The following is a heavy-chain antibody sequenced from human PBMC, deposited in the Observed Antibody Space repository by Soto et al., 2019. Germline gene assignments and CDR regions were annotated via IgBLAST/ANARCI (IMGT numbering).Heavy chain of an antibody. CDR2: ISSGSGTM. CDR1: GFTFRDFD. D-gene: IGHD4-4*01. V-gene: IGHV3-48*02. Sequence: PGGSLRLSCAASGFTFRDFDMYWVRQAPGKGLEWLSYISSGSGTMYNADSVKGRFTISRDNAKNSLYLQMNSLRDEDTAVYYCARPEKTTAYYYYAMDVWGQGTTVTVSS. J-gene: IGHJ6*02. CDR3: ARPEKTTAYYYYAMDV.